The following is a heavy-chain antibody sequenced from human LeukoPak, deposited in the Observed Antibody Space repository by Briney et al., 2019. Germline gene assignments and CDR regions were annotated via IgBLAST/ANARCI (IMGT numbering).Heavy chain of an antibody. J-gene: IGHJ4*02. CDR2: ISDSGGST. CDR1: GFTFSNYA. Sequence: PGGSLRLSCAASGFTFSNYAMTWVRQGPGKGLEWVSAISDSGGSTYYADSVKGRFTISRDNSKTTLYLQMNSLRAEDTAVYYCAKDDGRSYYLDYWGQGTLVTVSS. CDR3: AKDDGRSYYLDY. V-gene: IGHV3-23*01.